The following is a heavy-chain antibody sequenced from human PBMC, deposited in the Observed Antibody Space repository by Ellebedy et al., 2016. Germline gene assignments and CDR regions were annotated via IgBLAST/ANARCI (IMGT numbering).Heavy chain of an antibody. CDR1: GFTFSSYA. V-gene: IGHV3-23*01. CDR2: ISGSGGST. CDR3: AKDFSDGMIVVVTPRLLFDC. Sequence: GGSLRLSCAASGFTFSSYAMSWVRQSPGQGLEWVSGISGSGGSTHYADSVKGRFTISRDNSKNTLSLEMNSLRAEDTAVYYYAKDFSDGMIVVVTPRLLFDCWGQGTLVTVSS. D-gene: IGHD3-22*01. J-gene: IGHJ4*02.